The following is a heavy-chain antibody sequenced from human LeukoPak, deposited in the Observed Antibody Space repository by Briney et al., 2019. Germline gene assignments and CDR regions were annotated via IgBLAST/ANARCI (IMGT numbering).Heavy chain of an antibody. Sequence: PGGSLRLSCAASGFTFSSYEMNWVRQAPGKGLEWVSYISSSGSTIYYADSVKGRFTISRDNSKNTLYLQMNSLRAEDTAVYYCAKDVEYEWLRLPAAWGQGTLVTVSS. CDR2: ISSSGSTI. V-gene: IGHV3-48*03. CDR1: GFTFSSYE. D-gene: IGHD5-12*01. J-gene: IGHJ4*02. CDR3: AKDVEYEWLRLPAA.